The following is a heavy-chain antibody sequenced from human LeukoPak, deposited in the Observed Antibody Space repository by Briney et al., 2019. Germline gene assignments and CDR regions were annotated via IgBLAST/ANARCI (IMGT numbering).Heavy chain of an antibody. J-gene: IGHJ4*02. CDR3: ARRPRSFGVVTNYFDY. D-gene: IGHD3-3*01. CDR2: ISYDGSNK. Sequence: GGSLRLSCAASGFTFSSYAMHWVRQAPGKGLEWVAVISYDGSNKYYADSVKGRFTISRDNSKNTLYLQLNSLRAEDTAVYYCARRPRSFGVVTNYFDYWGQGTLVTVSS. V-gene: IGHV3-30-3*01. CDR1: GFTFSSYA.